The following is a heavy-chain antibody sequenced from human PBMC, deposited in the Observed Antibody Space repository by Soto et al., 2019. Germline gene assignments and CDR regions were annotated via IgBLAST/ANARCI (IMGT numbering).Heavy chain of an antibody. CDR3: ARGRPYGMDV. Sequence: GGSLRLSCSASGFTFGSYWMNWVRQAPGKGLVWVSRIDSDGSSTTYADSVKGRFTTSRDNAKNTLYLQMSSLRVEDTAVYYCARGRPYGMDVWGQGTTVTVSS. V-gene: IGHV3-74*01. J-gene: IGHJ6*02. CDR2: IDSDGSST. CDR1: GFTFGSYW.